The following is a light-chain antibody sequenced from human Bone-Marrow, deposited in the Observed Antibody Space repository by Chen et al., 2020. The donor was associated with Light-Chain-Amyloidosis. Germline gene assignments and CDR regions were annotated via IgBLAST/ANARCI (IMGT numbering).Light chain of an antibody. CDR2: DAS. Sequence: EVVLTQSPGTLSLSPGERATLSCRVRQSVSSTYLAWYQQKPGQAPRLLIYDASTRATGIPDRFSGRGSGTDFTLTITRLEPEDFAVYYCQQFGVFGGGTRVEI. J-gene: IGKJ4*01. V-gene: IGKV3-20*01. CDR1: QSVSSTY. CDR3: QQFGV.